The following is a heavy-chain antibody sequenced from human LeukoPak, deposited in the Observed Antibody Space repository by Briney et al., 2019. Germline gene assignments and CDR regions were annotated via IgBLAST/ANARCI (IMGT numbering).Heavy chain of an antibody. V-gene: IGHV3-33*08. Sequence: PGRSPRLSCAAPGFIFSSYGMHWVRQAPGKGLEWVAVIWSDGSSKYYSDSVKGRVTISRDNSKNTVYLQMNSLRAEDTAMYYCAREGGRVGAPLDYWGQGTLVTVSS. CDR2: IWSDGSSK. CDR3: AREGGRVGAPLDY. J-gene: IGHJ4*02. CDR1: GFIFSSYG. D-gene: IGHD1-26*01.